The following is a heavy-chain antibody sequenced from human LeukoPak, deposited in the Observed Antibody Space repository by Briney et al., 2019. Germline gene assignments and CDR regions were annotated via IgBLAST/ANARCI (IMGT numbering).Heavy chain of an antibody. J-gene: IGHJ5*02. D-gene: IGHD1-26*01. CDR3: ARDHSRTEGGTSFWWFDP. CDR2: INPSGTTT. V-gene: IGHV1-46*01. Sequence: SVKVSCKASGGTFSKYTISWVRQAPGQGLEWMGVINPSGTTTVYAQKFQGRVTMTRDTSTSTDYLELRSLRSEDTATYYCARDHSRTEGGTSFWWFDPWGQGTLVIVSS. CDR1: GGTFSKYT.